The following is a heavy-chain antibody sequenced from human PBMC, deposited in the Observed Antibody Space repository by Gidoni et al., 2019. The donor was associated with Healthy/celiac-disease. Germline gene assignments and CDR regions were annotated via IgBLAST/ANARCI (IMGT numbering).Heavy chain of an antibody. D-gene: IGHD3-22*01. CDR1: AYTFTSYH. J-gene: IGHJ4*01. CDR3: ASKGYDSSGYLNDY. CDR2: INPSGSST. V-gene: IGHV1-46*01. Sequence: QVQLVQSGAEVKKPGALVKVSCKASAYTFTSYHMHWGRQADGQGLEWMGIINPSGSSTSYAQKFQGRVTMTRDTATSTVYMELSSLRSEDTAVYYDASKGYDSSGYLNDYWGQGTLVTVSS.